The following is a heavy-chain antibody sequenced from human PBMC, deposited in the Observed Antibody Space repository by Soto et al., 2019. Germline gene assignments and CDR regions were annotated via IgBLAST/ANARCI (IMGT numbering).Heavy chain of an antibody. D-gene: IGHD6-13*01. CDR1: GFTFSSYW. J-gene: IGHJ4*02. Sequence: SLRLSCAASGFTFSSYWMHWVRQAPGKGLVWVSRINGDGSSTSYADSVKGRFTISRDNAENTLFLQMNSLRAEDTAIYYCARAAFGSSTWYDYWGQGTLVTVSS. V-gene: IGHV3-74*01. CDR2: INGDGSST. CDR3: ARAAFGSSTWYDY.